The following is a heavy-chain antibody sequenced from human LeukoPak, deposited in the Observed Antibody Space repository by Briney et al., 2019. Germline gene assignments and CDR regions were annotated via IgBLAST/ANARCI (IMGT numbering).Heavy chain of an antibody. CDR2: ISGSSSYI. V-gene: IGHV3-21*01. Sequence: GGSLRLSCAASGFTFSSYNMNWVRQAPGKGLEWVSSISGSSSYIFSADSVKGRFTISRDNAKNSLYLQMNSLRAEDTAVYYCARGDGGSFDYWGQGTLVTVSS. CDR1: GFTFSSYN. CDR3: ARGDGGSFDY. D-gene: IGHD2-21*02. J-gene: IGHJ4*02.